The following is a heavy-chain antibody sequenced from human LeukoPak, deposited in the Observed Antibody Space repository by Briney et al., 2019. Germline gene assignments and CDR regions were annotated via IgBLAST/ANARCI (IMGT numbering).Heavy chain of an antibody. V-gene: IGHV3-66*01. CDR3: ARDLRYFDWLLSHYYYYYGMDV. CDR2: IYSGGST. CDR1: GFTVSSNY. J-gene: IGHJ6*02. Sequence: GGFLRLSCAASGFTVSSNYMSWVRQAPGKGLEWVSVIYSGGSTYYADSVKGRFTISRDNSKNTLYLQMNSLRAEDTAVYYCARDLRYFDWLLSHYYYYYGMDVWGQGTTVTVSS. D-gene: IGHD3-9*01.